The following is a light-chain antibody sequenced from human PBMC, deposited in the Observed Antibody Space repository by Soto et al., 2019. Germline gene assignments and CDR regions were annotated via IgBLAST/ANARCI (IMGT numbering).Light chain of an antibody. V-gene: IGKV3-11*01. CDR1: QSVSSY. J-gene: IGKJ1*01. Sequence: EIVLTQSPATLSLSPGERATLSCRASQSVSSYLAWYQQKPGQAPRLLIYDASNRATGIPARFSGSGSGTDFTLTISSLEPEDFAVYYCQQRSNWSPGWTFGPGTKVDIK. CDR2: DAS. CDR3: QQRSNWSPGWT.